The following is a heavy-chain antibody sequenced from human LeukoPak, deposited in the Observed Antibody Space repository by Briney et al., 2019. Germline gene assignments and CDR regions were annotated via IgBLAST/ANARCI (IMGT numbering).Heavy chain of an antibody. Sequence: PSETLSLTCTVSGGSISSYYWSWLRQPPGKGVEWIGYIYYSGSTNYSPSLKSRVTISVDTSKNQFSLKLSSVTAADTAVYYCARSNWNELDYWGQGTLVTVSS. J-gene: IGHJ4*02. CDR2: IYYSGST. CDR1: GGSISSYY. CDR3: ARSNWNELDY. D-gene: IGHD1-20*01. V-gene: IGHV4-59*01.